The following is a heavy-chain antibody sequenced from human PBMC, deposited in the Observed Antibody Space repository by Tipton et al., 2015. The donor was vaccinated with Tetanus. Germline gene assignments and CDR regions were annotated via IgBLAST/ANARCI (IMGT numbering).Heavy chain of an antibody. D-gene: IGHD2-15*01. Sequence: SGFTFNGYGMHWVRQAPGKGLEWLALVWYDGSKQYYADSVKGRFTISRDNSKNTLYLQMDSLRAEDTAVYYCAREADCSGGSCFSGDFDNWGQGTQVTVSS. CDR1: GFTFNGYG. J-gene: IGHJ4*02. CDR2: VWYDGSKQ. V-gene: IGHV3-33*01. CDR3: AREADCSGGSCFSGDFDN.